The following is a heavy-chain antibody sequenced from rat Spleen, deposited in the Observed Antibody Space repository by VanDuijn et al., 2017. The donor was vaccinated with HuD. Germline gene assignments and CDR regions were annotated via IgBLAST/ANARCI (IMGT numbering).Heavy chain of an antibody. J-gene: IGHJ3*01. CDR1: GYSITSSYR. V-gene: IGHV3-3*01. CDR2: INSAGST. Sequence: EVQLQESGPGLVKPSQSLSLTCSVTGYSITSSYRWNWIRKFPGNKLEWMGYINSAGSTNYNPSHKSRISITRDTSKNQFFLQVNSVTTEDTATYYCAREPRYPGGFAYWGQGTLVTVSS. CDR3: AREPRYPGGFAY. D-gene: IGHD1-5*01.